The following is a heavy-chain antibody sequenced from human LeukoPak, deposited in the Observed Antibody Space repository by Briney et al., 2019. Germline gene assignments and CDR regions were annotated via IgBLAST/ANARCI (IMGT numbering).Heavy chain of an antibody. CDR1: GFTFSSYA. J-gene: IGHJ4*02. CDR2: ISGSGGST. V-gene: IGHV3-23*01. CDR3: AKIGYSYGCIDY. D-gene: IGHD5-18*01. Sequence: TGGSLRLSCAASGFTFSSYAMSWVRQAPGKGLEWVSGISGSGGSTYYADSVKGRFTISRDNSKNTLYLQMNSLRAEDTAVYYCAKIGYSYGCIDYWGQGTLVTVSS.